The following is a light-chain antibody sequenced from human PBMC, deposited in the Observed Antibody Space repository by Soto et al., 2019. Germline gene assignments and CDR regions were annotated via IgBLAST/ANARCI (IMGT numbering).Light chain of an antibody. CDR2: GAS. CDR1: QSVSSN. Sequence: MTQSPATLSVSPGERATLSCRASQSVSSNLAWYQQKPGQAPRLLIYGASTRATGIPARFSGSGSGTEFTLTIASLQSEDFAVYYCQQNNNWPLTFGGGTKVDIK. CDR3: QQNNNWPLT. V-gene: IGKV3-15*01. J-gene: IGKJ4*01.